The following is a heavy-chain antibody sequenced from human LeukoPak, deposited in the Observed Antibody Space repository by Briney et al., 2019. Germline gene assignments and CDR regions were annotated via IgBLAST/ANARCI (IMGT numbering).Heavy chain of an antibody. CDR1: GYTFTSYY. V-gene: IGHV1-46*01. D-gene: IGHD3-22*01. Sequence: ASVKVSCKASGYTFTSYYMHWVRQAPGQGLEWMGIINPSGGSTSYAQKFQGRVTMTRDMSTSTVYMELSSLRSEDTAVYYCARERRQFDSSGYYSIRFDYWGQGTLVTVSS. CDR2: INPSGGST. J-gene: IGHJ4*02. CDR3: ARERRQFDSSGYYSIRFDY.